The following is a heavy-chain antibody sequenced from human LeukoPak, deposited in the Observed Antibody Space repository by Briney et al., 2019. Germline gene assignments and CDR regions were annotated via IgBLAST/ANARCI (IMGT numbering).Heavy chain of an antibody. V-gene: IGHV4-59*01. Sequence: SETLSLTCTVSGGSISSYYWSWIRQPPGKGLEWIGYIYYSGSTNYNPSLKSRVTISVDTSKNQFSLKLSSVTAADTAVHYCARLRADYFDYWGQGTLVTVSS. CDR1: GGSISSYY. J-gene: IGHJ4*02. CDR3: ARLRADYFDY. CDR2: IYYSGST. D-gene: IGHD5-24*01.